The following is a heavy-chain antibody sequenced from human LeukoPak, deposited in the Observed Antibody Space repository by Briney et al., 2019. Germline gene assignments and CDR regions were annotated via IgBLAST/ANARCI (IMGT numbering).Heavy chain of an antibody. V-gene: IGHV1-2*04. Sequence: ASVNASFKASGYTFTGYYMRWVRQAPGQGLEWMGWINPNSGGTNYAQKFQGWVTMTRDTSISTAYMELSRLRSDDTAVYYCARDTGDCGGDCYSADYWGQGTLVTVSS. CDR2: INPNSGGT. CDR3: ARDTGDCGGDCYSADY. D-gene: IGHD2-21*02. J-gene: IGHJ4*02. CDR1: GYTFTGYY.